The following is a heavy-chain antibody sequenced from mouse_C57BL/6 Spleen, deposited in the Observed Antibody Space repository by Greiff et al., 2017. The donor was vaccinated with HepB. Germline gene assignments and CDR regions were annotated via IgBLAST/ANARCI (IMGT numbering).Heavy chain of an antibody. J-gene: IGHJ2*01. CDR1: GYSFTGYF. CDR2: INPYNGDT. V-gene: IGHV1-20*01. Sequence: EVQLVESGPELVKPGDSVKISCKASGYSFTGYFMNWVMQSHGKSLEWIGRINPYNGDTFYNQKFKGKATLTVDKSSSTAHMELRSLTSEDYAVYYCAKGTTVVENYFDYWGQGTTLTVSS. D-gene: IGHD1-1*01. CDR3: AKGTTVVENYFDY.